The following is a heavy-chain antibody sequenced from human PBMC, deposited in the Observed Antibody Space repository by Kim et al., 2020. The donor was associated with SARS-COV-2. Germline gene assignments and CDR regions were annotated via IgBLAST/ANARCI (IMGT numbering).Heavy chain of an antibody. D-gene: IGHD4-17*01. CDR3: ARDGDYGDLDAFDI. CDR2: IYTSGST. Sequence: SETLSLTCTVSGGSISSYYWSWIRQPAGKGLEWIGRIYTSGSTNYNPSLKSRVTMSVDTSKNQFSLKLSSVTAADTAVYYCARDGDYGDLDAFDIWGQGTMVTVSS. J-gene: IGHJ3*02. V-gene: IGHV4-4*07. CDR1: GGSISSYY.